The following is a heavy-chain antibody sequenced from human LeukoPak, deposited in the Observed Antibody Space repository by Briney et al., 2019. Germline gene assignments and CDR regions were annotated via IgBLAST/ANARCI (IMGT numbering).Heavy chain of an antibody. CDR3: AWRVGGSSNMDV. J-gene: IGHJ6*04. Sequence: GGSLRLSCAASGFTFTNYWMTWVRQAPGKGLEWVANIKPDGSDKNYVDSVKGRFTISRDNAKNSLYLQMNSLRAEDTAMYYCAWRVGGSSNMDVWGEGTTVTVSS. V-gene: IGHV3-7*03. D-gene: IGHD6-13*01. CDR2: IKPDGSDK. CDR1: GFTFTNYW.